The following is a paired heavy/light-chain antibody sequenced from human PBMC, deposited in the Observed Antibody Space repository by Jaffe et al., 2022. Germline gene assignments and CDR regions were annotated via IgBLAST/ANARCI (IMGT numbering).Light chain of an antibody. Sequence: DIVMTQSPDSLAVSLGERVTIDCKSSQSVLHGSNNKNYLAWYQQKPGQAPNLLIYWASTRESGVPDRFSGSGSETDFTLTISSLQAEDVAVYYCQQYYTIPLTFGGGTKVEIK. CDR2: WAS. V-gene: IGKV4-1*01. CDR3: QQYYTIPLT. CDR1: QSVLHGSNNKNY. J-gene: IGKJ4*01.
Heavy chain of an antibody. D-gene: IGHD6-13*01. CDR1: GFTVGSSF. CDR3: VRDRGSSWWGLFGS. CDR2: IHAGGNT. V-gene: IGHV3-66*02. Sequence: EVQLVQSGGDLVQPGGSLRLACAASGFTVGSSFMSWVRQAPGRGLEWVSIIHAGGNTDYTDSVKGRFTVSRDNSKNTLYLQMNNLRPEDTAVYYCVRDRGSSWWGLFGSWGQGILVTVSS. J-gene: IGHJ4*02.